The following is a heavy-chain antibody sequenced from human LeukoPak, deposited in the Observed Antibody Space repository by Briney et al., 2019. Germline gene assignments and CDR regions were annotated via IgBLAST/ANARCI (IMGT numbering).Heavy chain of an antibody. J-gene: IGHJ6*04. CDR3: ASPTVTTSYYYGMDV. D-gene: IGHD4-17*01. CDR1: GGTFNSYA. Sequence: SVKVSCKASGGTFNSYAISWVRQAPGQGLEWMGGIIPIFGTANYAQKFQGRVTITADESTSTAYMELSSLRSEDTAVYYCASPTVTTSYYYGMDVWGKGTTVTVSS. CDR2: IIPIFGTA. V-gene: IGHV1-69*13.